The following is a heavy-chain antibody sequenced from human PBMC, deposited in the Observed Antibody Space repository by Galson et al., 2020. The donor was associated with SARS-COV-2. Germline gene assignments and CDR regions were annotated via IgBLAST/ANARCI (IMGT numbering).Heavy chain of an antibody. V-gene: IGHV3-43*01. D-gene: IGHD2-2*01. Sequence: WVSLLNWNGGDTYYADSVKGRFTISRDNSKNSLYLQMNSLRTEDTALYYCARQACSSTSCYSFDYWGQGTLVTVSS. CDR2: LNWNGGDT. J-gene: IGHJ4*02. CDR3: ARQACSSTSCYSFDY.